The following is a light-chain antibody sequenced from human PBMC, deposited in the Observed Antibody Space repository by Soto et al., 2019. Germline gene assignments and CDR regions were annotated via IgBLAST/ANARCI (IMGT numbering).Light chain of an antibody. Sequence: EIVLTQSPGTLSLSPGERATLSCRASQRVSSSYLAWYQQKPGQAPRLLIYDASRATGIPDRFSGSGSGTDFTLTITRLEREDFAVYYCQYSGTAALFGRGTKVDI. CDR3: QYSGTAAL. V-gene: IGKV3-20*01. J-gene: IGKJ3*01. CDR2: DAS. CDR1: QRVSSSY.